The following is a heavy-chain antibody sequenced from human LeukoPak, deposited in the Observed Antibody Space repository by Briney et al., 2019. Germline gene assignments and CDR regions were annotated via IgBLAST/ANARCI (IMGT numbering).Heavy chain of an antibody. J-gene: IGHJ4*02. CDR1: GFTFSRYW. Sequence: GGSLRLSCAASGFTFSRYWMHWVRQAPRKGLVWVSRINSDGSSRSYADSVKGRFTISRDNAKNTLDLQMNSLRAEDTAVYYCAREVSESSHFDDWGQGTLVTVSS. D-gene: IGHD1-26*01. CDR2: INSDGSSR. CDR3: AREVSESSHFDD. V-gene: IGHV3-74*01.